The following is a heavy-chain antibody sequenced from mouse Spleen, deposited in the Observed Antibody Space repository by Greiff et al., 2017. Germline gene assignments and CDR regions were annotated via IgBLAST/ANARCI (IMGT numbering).Heavy chain of an antibody. J-gene: IGHJ1*01. CDR3: ARYGNPLYWYFDV. CDR2: INPDSSTI. D-gene: IGHD2-1*01. V-gene: IGHV4-1*02. Sequence: EVKLLESGGGLVQPGGSLKLSCAASGFDFSRYWMSWVRQAPGNGLEWIGEINPDSSTINYTPSLKDKFIISRDNAKNTLYLQMSKVRSEDTALYYCARYGNPLYWYFDVWGAGTTVTVSS. CDR1: GFDFSRYW.